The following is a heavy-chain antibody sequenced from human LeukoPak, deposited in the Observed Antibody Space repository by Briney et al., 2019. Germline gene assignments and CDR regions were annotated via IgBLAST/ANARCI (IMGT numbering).Heavy chain of an antibody. CDR1: GGSISSGGYY. V-gene: IGHV4-30-2*01. Sequence: SQTLSLTCTVSGGSISSGGYYWSWIRQPPGKGLEWIGYIYHSGSTYYNPSLKSRVTISVDRSKNQFSLNLSSVTAADTAVYYCARDLDGFGAFDIWGQGTMVTVSS. CDR3: ARDLDGFGAFDI. J-gene: IGHJ3*02. D-gene: IGHD3-16*01. CDR2: IYHSGST.